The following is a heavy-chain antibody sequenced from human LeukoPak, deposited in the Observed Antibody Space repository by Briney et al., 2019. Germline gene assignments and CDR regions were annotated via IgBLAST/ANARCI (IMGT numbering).Heavy chain of an antibody. D-gene: IGHD7-27*01. CDR1: GFTFNKFA. CDR2: INDIGDTQ. CDR3: VEGVWGSTFHI. Sequence: PGGSLRLSCVASGFTFNKFAMTWVRQAPGRGPEWVSGINDIGDTQYYADSMKGRFTISRDHSKNTLYLQIKSLRVEDTALYYCVEGVWGSTFHIWGQGTMVTVSS. J-gene: IGHJ3*02. V-gene: IGHV3-23*01.